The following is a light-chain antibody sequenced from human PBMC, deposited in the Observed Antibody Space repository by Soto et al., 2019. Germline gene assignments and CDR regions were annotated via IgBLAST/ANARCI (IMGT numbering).Light chain of an antibody. CDR3: LQYGSSPPT. V-gene: IGKV3-20*01. CDR2: GAS. CDR1: QSVSSNY. Sequence: EIVLTQSPGTLSLSPGERATLSCRASQSVSSNYLAWYQRKPGQAPRLLIYGASNRATGIPNRFSGSGSGTDFTLTITRLEQEDFVVYYCLQYGSSPPTFGQGTKVEI. J-gene: IGKJ1*01.